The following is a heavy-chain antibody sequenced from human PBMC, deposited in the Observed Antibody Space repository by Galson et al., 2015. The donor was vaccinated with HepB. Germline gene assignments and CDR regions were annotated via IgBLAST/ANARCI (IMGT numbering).Heavy chain of an antibody. Sequence: VKVSCKASGYTFTGYYMHWVRQAPGEGLEWMGRINPNSGDTNYAQKFQGRVTMTRDTSISTAYMELSRLRSDDTAVYFCAPAGAGDAFDIWGQGTMVTVSS. J-gene: IGHJ3*02. CDR3: APAGAGDAFDI. D-gene: IGHD7-27*01. V-gene: IGHV1-2*06. CDR2: INPNSGDT. CDR1: GYTFTGYY.